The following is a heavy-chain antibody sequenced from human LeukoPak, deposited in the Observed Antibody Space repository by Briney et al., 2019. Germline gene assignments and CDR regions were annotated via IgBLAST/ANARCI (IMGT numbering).Heavy chain of an antibody. CDR1: AFTFSTYG. J-gene: IGHJ4*02. D-gene: IGHD3-22*01. Sequence: GGSLRLSCAASAFTFSTYGMHWVRQAPGKGLEWVAFIRYDGSNKYYADSVKGRFTISRDNPKNTLYLQMNSLRAEDTAVYYCAGDHYYHASRGYLSFLKRGDYFDYWGQGTLVTVSS. CDR2: IRYDGSNK. V-gene: IGHV3-30*02. CDR3: AGDHYYHASRGYLSFLKRGDYFDY.